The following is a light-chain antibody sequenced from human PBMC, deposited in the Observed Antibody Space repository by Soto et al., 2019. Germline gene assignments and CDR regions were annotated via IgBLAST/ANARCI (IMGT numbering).Light chain of an antibody. CDR3: QQYGSSIT. CDR1: QSVSSN. J-gene: IGKJ5*01. Sequence: EFAITQSPATLPVSYGERATLSCRASQSVSSNLAWYQQKPGQAPRLLIYGASSRATGIPDRFSGSGSGTDFTLTISRLEPEDFAVYYCQQYGSSITFGQGTRLEIK. CDR2: GAS. V-gene: IGKV3-20*01.